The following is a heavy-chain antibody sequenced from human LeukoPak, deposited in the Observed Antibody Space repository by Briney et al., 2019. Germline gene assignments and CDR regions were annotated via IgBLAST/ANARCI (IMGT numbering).Heavy chain of an antibody. CDR1: GGSISSGGYS. V-gene: IGHV4-30-2*01. Sequence: SQTLSLTCAVSGGSISSGGYSWSWIRQPPGKGLEWIGYIYHSGSTYYNPSLKSRVTISVDRSKNQFSLKLSSVTAADTAVYYCARGRGVVPAATNYYYYYGMDVWGQGTTVTVSS. CDR2: IYHSGST. CDR3: ARGRGVVPAATNYYYYYGMDV. D-gene: IGHD2-2*01. J-gene: IGHJ6*02.